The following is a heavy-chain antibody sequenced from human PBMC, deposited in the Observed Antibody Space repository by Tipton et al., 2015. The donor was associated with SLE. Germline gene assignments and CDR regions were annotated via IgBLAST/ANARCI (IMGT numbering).Heavy chain of an antibody. CDR2: INHSGST. CDR1: GGSFSGYY. Sequence: TLSLTCAVYGGSFSGYYWSWIRQPPGKGLEWIGEINHSGSTNYNPSLKSRVTISIDTSNNQFSLNLSSVTAADTAVYYCARVPLYCSSSSCYAFDIWGQGTMVTVSS. CDR3: ARVPLYCSSSSCYAFDI. J-gene: IGHJ3*02. D-gene: IGHD2-2*01. V-gene: IGHV4-34*01.